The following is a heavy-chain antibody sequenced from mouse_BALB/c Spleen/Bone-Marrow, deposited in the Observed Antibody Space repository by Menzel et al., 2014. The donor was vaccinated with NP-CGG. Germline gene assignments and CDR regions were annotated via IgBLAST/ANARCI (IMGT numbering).Heavy chain of an antibody. Sequence: EVKLVESGGGLVQPGGSLRLSCATSGFTFTDYYMSWVRQPPGKALEWLGFIRNKANGYTTEYSASVEGRFTISRDNSQSILCLQMNTLRAEDSATYYCARYGYDYFDYWGQGTTLTVSS. CDR1: GFTFTDYY. J-gene: IGHJ2*01. D-gene: IGHD2-2*01. V-gene: IGHV7-3*02. CDR2: IRNKANGYTT. CDR3: ARYGYDYFDY.